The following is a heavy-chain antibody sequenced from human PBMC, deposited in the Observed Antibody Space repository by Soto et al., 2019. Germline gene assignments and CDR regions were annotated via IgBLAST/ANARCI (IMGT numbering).Heavy chain of an antibody. J-gene: IGHJ6*02. CDR2: MYNTGST. V-gene: IGHV4-59*01. Sequence: SETLSLTCTVSGGSISRYYWSWIRQPPGKGLEWIGYMYNTGSTFYNPPFKSRVTISVDTSKNQFSLKLNFVTAADTAVYYCARDLWGYCGTDCYPLDVWGQGTTVTVSS. CDR3: ARDLWGYCGTDCYPLDV. D-gene: IGHD2-21*02. CDR1: GGSISRYY.